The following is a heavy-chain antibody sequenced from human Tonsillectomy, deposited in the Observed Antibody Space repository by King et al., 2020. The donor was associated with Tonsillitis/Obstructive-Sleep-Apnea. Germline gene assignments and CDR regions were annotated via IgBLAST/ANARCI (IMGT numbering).Heavy chain of an antibody. Sequence: VQLVESGGGVVQPGRSLRLSCAASGFTFSSYAMHWFRQAPGKGLEWVAVISYDGSNKYYADSVKGRFTISRENSKNTLYLQMNSLRAEDTAVYYCATILGYCSGGSCSPWGQGTLVTVSS. CDR3: ATILGYCSGGSCSP. CDR1: GFTFSSYA. J-gene: IGHJ5*02. V-gene: IGHV3-30*01. CDR2: ISYDGSNK. D-gene: IGHD2-15*01.